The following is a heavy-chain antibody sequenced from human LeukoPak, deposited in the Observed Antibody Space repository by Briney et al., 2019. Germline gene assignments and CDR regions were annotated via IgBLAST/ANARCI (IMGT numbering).Heavy chain of an antibody. J-gene: IGHJ4*02. CDR1: GYSFTSYW. Sequence: GESLKISCKGSGYSFTSYWIGWVRQMPGKGLEWMGIIYPGDSDTRYSPSFQGQVTISADKSISTAYLQWSSLKASDTAMYYCARLERGSYRAYYFDYWGQETLVTVSS. D-gene: IGHD1-26*01. V-gene: IGHV5-51*01. CDR2: IYPGDSDT. CDR3: ARLERGSYRAYYFDY.